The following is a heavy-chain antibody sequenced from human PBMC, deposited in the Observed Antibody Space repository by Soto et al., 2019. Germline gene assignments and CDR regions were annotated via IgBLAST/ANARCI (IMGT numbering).Heavy chain of an antibody. CDR3: ARDRGSSSWYAFDI. Sequence: GGSLRLSCAASGFTFSSYSMNWVRQAPGKGLEWVSSISSSSSYIYYADSVKGRFTISRDNAKNSLYLQMNRLRAEDTAVYYCARDRGSSSWYAFDIWGQGTMVTVSS. J-gene: IGHJ3*02. D-gene: IGHD6-13*01. CDR2: ISSSSSYI. V-gene: IGHV3-21*01. CDR1: GFTFSSYS.